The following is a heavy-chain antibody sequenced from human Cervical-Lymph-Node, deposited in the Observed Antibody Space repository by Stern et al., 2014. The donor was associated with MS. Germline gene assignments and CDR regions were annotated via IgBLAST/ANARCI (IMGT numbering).Heavy chain of an antibody. V-gene: IGHV3-21*01. CDR1: GFTFSHYS. CDR3: ARARVGDYARSPHLDS. J-gene: IGHJ4*02. Sequence: EDLVVESGGGLVKPGESLRLSWEASGFTFSHYSINWVRQAPGKGLEWSSSISNISTHTYYADSVERRFTISRDSAKDSVSLHMVSLRAEDTAVYYCARARVGDYARSPHLDSWGQGTLVTVSS. CDR2: ISNISTHT. D-gene: IGHD4-17*01.